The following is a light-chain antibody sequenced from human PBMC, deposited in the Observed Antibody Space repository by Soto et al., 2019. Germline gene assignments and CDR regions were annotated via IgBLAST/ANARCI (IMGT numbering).Light chain of an antibody. Sequence: DIQMTQSPSTLSGSVGDRVTITCRASQTISSWLAWYQQKPGKAPKLLIYKAPTLKSGVPSRFSGSGSGTEFTLTISSLQPDDFATYHCQHYNSYSEAFGQGTKVDIK. CDR1: QTISSW. J-gene: IGKJ1*01. V-gene: IGKV1-5*03. CDR3: QHYNSYSEA. CDR2: KAP.